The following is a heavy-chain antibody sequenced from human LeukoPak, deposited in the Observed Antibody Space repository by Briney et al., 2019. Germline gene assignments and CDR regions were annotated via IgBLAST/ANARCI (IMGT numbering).Heavy chain of an antibody. D-gene: IGHD6-13*01. V-gene: IGHV3-48*01. J-gene: IGHJ4*02. CDR1: GFTFSTYS. CDR3: AKVEPIAAAGRAWVLHFDY. CDR2: ISGSGSTI. Sequence: GGSLRLSCAASGFTFSTYSMNWVRQAPGKGLEWVSYISGSGSTIYYPDSVKGRFTISRDNAKNSLYLQMNSLRAEDTAVYYCAKVEPIAAAGRAWVLHFDYWGQGTLVTVSS.